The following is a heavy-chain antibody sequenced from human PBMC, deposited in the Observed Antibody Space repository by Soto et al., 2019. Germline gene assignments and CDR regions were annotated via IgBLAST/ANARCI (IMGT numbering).Heavy chain of an antibody. J-gene: IGHJ4*02. CDR2: INPKNGGT. Sequence: GASVKVSCKASGYTFSDYSVHWVRQAPGQGLEWMGWINPKNGGTNYAQQFRGRVTVTRDTSISTAYMELSRLTSDDTAIYYCALPTPVTDTFGSWGQGTLVTVSS. CDR3: ALPTPVTDTFGS. CDR1: GYTFSDYS. D-gene: IGHD2-21*02. V-gene: IGHV1-2*02.